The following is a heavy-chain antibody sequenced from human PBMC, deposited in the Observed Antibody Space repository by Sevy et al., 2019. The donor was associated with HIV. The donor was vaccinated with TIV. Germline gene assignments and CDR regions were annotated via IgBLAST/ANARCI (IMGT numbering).Heavy chain of an antibody. CDR1: GGSISNGGYY. CDR2: IYYSGST. Sequence: SDTLSLTCTVSGGSISNGGYYWSWIRQHPGKGLEWIGYIYYSGSTYYNPSLKSRVTISVDTSKNQFSLKLSSVTAADTAVYYCARESLDYYGSGSQPDYWGQGTLVTVSS. J-gene: IGHJ4*02. CDR3: ARESLDYYGSGSQPDY. V-gene: IGHV4-31*03. D-gene: IGHD3-10*01.